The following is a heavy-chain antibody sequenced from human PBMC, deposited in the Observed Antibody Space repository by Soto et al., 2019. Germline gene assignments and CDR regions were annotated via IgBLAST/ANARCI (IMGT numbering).Heavy chain of an antibody. J-gene: IGHJ2*01. D-gene: IGHD2-2*01. V-gene: IGHV3-23*01. CDR3: AKDMRGFSWDFDL. CDR1: GFTFSSYA. CDR2: ISGSGGNT. Sequence: EVQLLESGGGLVQPGGSLRLSCAASGFTFSSYAMNWVRQAPGKGLEWVSAISGSGGNTYYADSVEGRFTISRDNSKNTLYLQMNSLSADGTAVYYCAKDMRGFSWDFDLWGRGILVTVSS.